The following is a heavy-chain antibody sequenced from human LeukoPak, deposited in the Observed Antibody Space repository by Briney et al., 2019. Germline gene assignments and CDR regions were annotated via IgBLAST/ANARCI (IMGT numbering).Heavy chain of an antibody. CDR1: GFTFSSYA. Sequence: GGSLRLSCAASGFTFSSYAMHWVRQAPGKGLEWVAVISYDGSNKYYVDSVKGRFTISRDNSKNTLYLQMNSLRAEDTAVYYCARERAWGRGYSYGLDYWGQGTLVTVSS. J-gene: IGHJ4*02. D-gene: IGHD5-18*01. V-gene: IGHV3-30*04. CDR2: ISYDGSNK. CDR3: ARERAWGRGYSYGLDY.